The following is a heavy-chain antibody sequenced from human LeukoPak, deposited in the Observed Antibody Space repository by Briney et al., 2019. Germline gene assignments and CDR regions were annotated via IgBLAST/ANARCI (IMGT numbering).Heavy chain of an antibody. J-gene: IGHJ4*02. CDR2: IYYSGTT. CDR3: ARYGSGNYYHRGFDS. CDR1: GVSISTYY. Sequence: PSGTLSLTCAVSGVSISTYYWSWIRQPPGKGLEWIGYIYYSGTTSYNASLRRRLTISVDTSKNQFSMRLTSVTAADAAVYYCARYGSGNYYHRGFDSWGQGTLVTVSS. V-gene: IGHV4-59*01. D-gene: IGHD3-10*01.